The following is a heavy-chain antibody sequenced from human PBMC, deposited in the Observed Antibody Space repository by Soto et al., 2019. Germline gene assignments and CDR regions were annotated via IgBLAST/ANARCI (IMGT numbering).Heavy chain of an antibody. CDR1: GYTFTGYY. D-gene: IGHD6-6*01. CDR2: INPNSGGT. J-gene: IGHJ6*02. V-gene: IGHV1-2*02. Sequence: ASVKVSCKASGYTFTGYYMHWVRQAPGQGLEWMGWINPNSGGTNYAQKFQGRVTMTRDTSISTAYMELSRLRSDDTAVYYCARDWGSSRSSLYYYGMEVWGQGTTVTVSS. CDR3: ARDWGSSRSSLYYYGMEV.